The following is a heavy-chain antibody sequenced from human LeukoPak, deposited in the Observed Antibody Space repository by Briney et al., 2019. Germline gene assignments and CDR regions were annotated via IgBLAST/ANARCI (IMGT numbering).Heavy chain of an antibody. Sequence: SETLSLTCTVSGGSISSYYWSWIRQPPGKGLEWIAYTHYSGRTNYNPSLKSRVTISVDTSKNQFSLKLSSVTAADTAVYYCARGIAVAGTHTFDYWGQGTLVTISS. J-gene: IGHJ4*02. D-gene: IGHD6-19*01. CDR2: THYSGRT. V-gene: IGHV4-59*01. CDR1: GGSISSYY. CDR3: ARGIAVAGTHTFDY.